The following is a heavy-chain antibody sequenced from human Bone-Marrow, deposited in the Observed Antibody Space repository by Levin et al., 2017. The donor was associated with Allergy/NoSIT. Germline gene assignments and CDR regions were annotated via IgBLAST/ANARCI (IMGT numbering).Heavy chain of an antibody. D-gene: IGHD3-16*01. J-gene: IGHJ4*02. V-gene: IGHV3-30*02. Sequence: HPGGSLRLSCAASGFSFSRYAMNWVRRAPGKGLEWVANTLYDGSRSWYGDSLRGRCTISRDNSRNTLYLQMSDLRPEDTAVYYCSTWGFKLGVDYWGRGIMVTVSS. CDR1: GFSFSRYA. CDR2: TLYDGSRS. CDR3: STWGFKLGVDY.